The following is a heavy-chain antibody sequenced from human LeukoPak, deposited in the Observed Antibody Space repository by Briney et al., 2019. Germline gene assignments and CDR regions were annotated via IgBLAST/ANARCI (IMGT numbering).Heavy chain of an antibody. V-gene: IGHV1-69*04. CDR1: GGTFSSYA. J-gene: IGHJ4*02. D-gene: IGHD1-26*01. Sequence: ASVKVSRKASGGTFSSYAISWVRQAPGQGLEWMGRIIPILGIANYAQKFQGRVTITADKSTSTAYMELSSLRSEDTAVYYCARGPPRGSYLGLWGQGTLVTVSS. CDR3: ARGPPRGSYLGL. CDR2: IIPILGIA.